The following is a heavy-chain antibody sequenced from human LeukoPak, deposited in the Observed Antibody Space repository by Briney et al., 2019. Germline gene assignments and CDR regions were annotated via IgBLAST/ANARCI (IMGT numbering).Heavy chain of an antibody. D-gene: IGHD3-3*01. J-gene: IGHJ4*02. V-gene: IGHV3-7*03. Sequence: GGSLRLSCVDSGFTFSSHWMSWVRQAPGKGLEWVANINQGEGEKYYVDSVKGRFTISRDNAKKSLFLQMNSLRAEDTAVYYCARGSHSYYDFWSGYIDYWGQGTLVTVSS. CDR3: ARGSHSYYDFWSGYIDY. CDR1: GFTFSSHW. CDR2: INQGEGEK.